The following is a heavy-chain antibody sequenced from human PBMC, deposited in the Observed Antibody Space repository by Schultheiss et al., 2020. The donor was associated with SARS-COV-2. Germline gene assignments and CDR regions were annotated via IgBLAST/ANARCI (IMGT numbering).Heavy chain of an antibody. D-gene: IGHD2-15*01. CDR3: AKTTVVVVAANPDY. V-gene: IGHV3-48*04. Sequence: YYVDSVKGRFTISRDNAKNSLYLQMNSLRAEDTAVYYCAKTTVVVVAANPDYWGQGTLVTVSS. J-gene: IGHJ4*02.